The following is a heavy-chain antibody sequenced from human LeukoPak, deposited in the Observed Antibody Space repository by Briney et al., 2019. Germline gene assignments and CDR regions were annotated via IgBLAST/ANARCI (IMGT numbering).Heavy chain of an antibody. CDR1: GSTFTSYY. CDR2: SNPDSGGT. V-gene: IGHV1-2*02. Sequence: GASVKVSCKASGSTFTSYYMHWVRQAPGQGLEWMGWSNPDSGGTNYAQKFQGRVTMTRDTSISTAYMELSRLTSDDTAVYYCARSLYSGSYYRFGYWGQGTLVTVSS. D-gene: IGHD1-26*01. J-gene: IGHJ4*02. CDR3: ARSLYSGSYYRFGY.